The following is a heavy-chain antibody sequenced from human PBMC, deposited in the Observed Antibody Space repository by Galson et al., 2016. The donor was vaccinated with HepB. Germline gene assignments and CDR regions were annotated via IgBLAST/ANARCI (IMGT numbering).Heavy chain of an antibody. CDR3: ARDQGSGNYYRGAS. J-gene: IGHJ4*02. V-gene: IGHV4-4*07. CDR1: GDSVSRDY. D-gene: IGHD3-10*01. CDR2: IYSGGGA. Sequence: TLSLTCTVSGDSVSRDYWSWIRQPAGKGMEWLGRIYSGGGATYNPSLKSRVTMSIDTSKNHFSLQLTSVTAADTALCYCARDQGSGNYYRGASWGQGILVSVTS.